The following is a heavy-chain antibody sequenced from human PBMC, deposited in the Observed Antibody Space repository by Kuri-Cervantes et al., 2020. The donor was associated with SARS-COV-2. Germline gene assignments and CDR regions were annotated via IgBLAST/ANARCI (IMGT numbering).Heavy chain of an antibody. CDR1: GFTVSTNY. V-gene: IGHV3-53*01. Sequence: GGSLRPSCAASGFTVSTNYMSWVRQAPGKGREWVSIISSGGGTYYADSVKGRFTLTRDNAKNMLFLQMNSLGAEDTAVYYCVRDGDHWNFDYWGQGTLVTVSS. CDR2: ISSGGGT. CDR3: VRDGDHWNFDY. J-gene: IGHJ4*02. D-gene: IGHD1-1*01.